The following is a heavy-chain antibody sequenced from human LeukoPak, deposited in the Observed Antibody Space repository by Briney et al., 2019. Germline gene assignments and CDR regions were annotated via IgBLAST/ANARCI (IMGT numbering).Heavy chain of an antibody. Sequence: GGSLRLSCAASGFTFSNAWMSWVRQAPGKGLEWVGRIKSKTDGGTTDYAAPVKGRFTISRGDSKNTLYLQMNSLKTEDTAVYYCTTVRSLLWFGEPLDYWGQGTLVTVSS. J-gene: IGHJ4*02. V-gene: IGHV3-15*01. CDR1: GFTFSNAW. CDR3: TTVRSLLWFGEPLDY. D-gene: IGHD3-10*01. CDR2: IKSKTDGGTT.